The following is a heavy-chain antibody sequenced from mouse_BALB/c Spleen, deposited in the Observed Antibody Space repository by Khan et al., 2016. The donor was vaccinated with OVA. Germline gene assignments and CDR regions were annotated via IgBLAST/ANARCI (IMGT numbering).Heavy chain of an antibody. CDR3: AREGAYYRSDGLFSY. D-gene: IGHD2-14*01. CDR1: GYTFTTYT. CDR2: INPSNGYT. J-gene: IGHJ3*01. V-gene: IGHV1-4*01. Sequence: QVQLQQSGAELARPGASVKMSCKASGYTFTTYTMHWVKQRPGQGLEWIGYINPSNGYTNYNQKFKDKSTLTADKSSSTAYMQLSSLTSDYSAVXYCAREGAYYRSDGLFSYWGQGTLVTVSA.